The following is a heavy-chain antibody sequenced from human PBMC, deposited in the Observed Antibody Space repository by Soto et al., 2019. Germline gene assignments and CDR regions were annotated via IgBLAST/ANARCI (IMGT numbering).Heavy chain of an antibody. CDR2: ISGSGGST. V-gene: IGHV3-23*01. J-gene: IGHJ4*02. D-gene: IGHD2-2*01. CDR1: GFSFSSYA. CDR3: AKAGVVPAANTPPIDY. Sequence: PGGSLRLSCAASGFSFSSYAMSWVRQAPGKGLEWVSAISGSGGSTYYADSVKGRFTISRDNSKNTLYLQMNGLRAEDTAVYYCAKAGVVPAANTPPIDYWGQGTLVTVSS.